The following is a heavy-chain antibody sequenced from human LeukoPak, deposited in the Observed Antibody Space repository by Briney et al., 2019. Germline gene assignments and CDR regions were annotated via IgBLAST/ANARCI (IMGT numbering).Heavy chain of an antibody. V-gene: IGHV4-39*07. CDR2: IYYSGST. CDR3: ARGRIAVTGGVYYYYYGMDV. Sequence: SETLSLTCTVSGGSISSSSYYWGWIRQPPGKGLEWIGSIYYSGSTYYNPSLKSRVTISVDTSKNQFSLKLSSVAAADTAVYYCARGRIAVTGGVYYYYYGMDVWGQGTTVTVPS. D-gene: IGHD6-19*01. J-gene: IGHJ6*02. CDR1: GGSISSSSYY.